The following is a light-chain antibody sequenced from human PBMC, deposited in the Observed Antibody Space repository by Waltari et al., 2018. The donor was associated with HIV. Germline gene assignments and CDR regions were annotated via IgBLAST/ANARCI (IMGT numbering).Light chain of an antibody. Sequence: QSALTQPASASGSPGQSITISRTGTSSNVGSDDLVSWYQQHPGEAPKLISDEVTKRPSGVSNRFSGCKSGNTASLTIAGLQAEDEADYYCCSCPRSGIRYVFGTGTKVTVL. V-gene: IGLV2-23*02. CDR1: SSNVGSDDL. CDR3: CSCPRSGIRYV. CDR2: EVT. J-gene: IGLJ1*01.